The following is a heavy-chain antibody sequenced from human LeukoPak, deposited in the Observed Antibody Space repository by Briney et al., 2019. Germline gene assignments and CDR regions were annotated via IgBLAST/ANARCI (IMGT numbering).Heavy chain of an antibody. D-gene: IGHD3-10*02. CDR1: GFTFSSYA. Sequence: GGSLRLSCAASGFTFSSYAMSWVRQAPGKGLEWVSTCGSGGNTYYADSVKGRFTISRDNSKNTLYLQMNSLRAEDTAVYYCAELGITMIGGVWGKGTTVTISS. J-gene: IGHJ6*04. CDR3: AELGITMIGGV. V-gene: IGHV3-23*01. CDR2: CGSGGNT.